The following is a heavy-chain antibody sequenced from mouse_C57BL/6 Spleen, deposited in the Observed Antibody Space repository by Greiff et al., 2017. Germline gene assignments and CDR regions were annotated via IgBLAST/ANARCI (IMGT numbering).Heavy chain of an antibody. CDR3: ARGGGYYVRYYFDY. CDR1: GYTFTSYW. D-gene: IGHD1-1*01. Sequence: QVQLQQPGAELVKPGASVKMSCKASGYTFTSYWITWVKQRPGQGLEWIGDIYPGSGSTNYNEKFKSKATLTVDTSSSTAYMQLSSLTSEDSAVYYCARGGGYYVRYYFDYWGQGTTLTVSS. J-gene: IGHJ2*01. CDR2: IYPGSGST. V-gene: IGHV1-55*01.